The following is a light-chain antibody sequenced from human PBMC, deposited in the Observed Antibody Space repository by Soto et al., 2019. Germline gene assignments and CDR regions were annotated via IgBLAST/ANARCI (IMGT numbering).Light chain of an antibody. CDR3: QQYGSSVWT. J-gene: IGKJ1*01. CDR1: QSVTSNY. CDR2: GAS. V-gene: IGKV3-20*01. Sequence: IVLTQSPGTLSLSPGERATLSCRASQSVTSNYIAWYQQKPGQAPRLILFGASSRATGIPDRFSGSGSGTDFSLTISRLEPEDFAVYYCQQYGSSVWTFGEGTKVEIK.